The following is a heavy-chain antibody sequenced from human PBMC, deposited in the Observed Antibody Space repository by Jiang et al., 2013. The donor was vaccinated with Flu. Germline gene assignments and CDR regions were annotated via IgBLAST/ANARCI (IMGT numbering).Heavy chain of an antibody. J-gene: IGHJ4*02. CDR3: ARGAYSSTWH. D-gene: IGHD6-13*01. Sequence: TSQTLSLTCAISGDSVSSNSAAWSWIRQSPSRGLEWLGRTYYRSKWYNEYAVSVKSRITITPDTSKNQFSLQLNSVTPEDTAVYYCARGAYSSTWHWGQGTLVTVSS. CDR1: GDSVSSNSAA. V-gene: IGHV6-1*01. CDR2: TYYRSKWYN.